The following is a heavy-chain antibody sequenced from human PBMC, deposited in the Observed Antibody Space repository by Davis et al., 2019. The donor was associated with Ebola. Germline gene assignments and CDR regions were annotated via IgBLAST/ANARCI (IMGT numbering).Heavy chain of an antibody. J-gene: IGHJ3*02. Sequence: GESLKISCAASGFTFSSYSMNWVRQAPGKGLKWVSSISSSSSYIYYADSVKGRFTISRDNAKNSLYLQMNSLRAEDTAVYYCARESSYDAFDIWGQGTMVTVSS. CDR1: GFTFSSYS. V-gene: IGHV3-21*01. CDR2: ISSSSSYI. CDR3: ARESSYDAFDI.